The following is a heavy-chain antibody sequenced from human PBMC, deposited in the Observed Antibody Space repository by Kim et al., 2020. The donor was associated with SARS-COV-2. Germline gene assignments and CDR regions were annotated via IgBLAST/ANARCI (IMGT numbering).Heavy chain of an antibody. Sequence: SVKVSCKASGGTFSSYAISWVRQAPGQGLEWMGGIIPIFGTANYAQKFQGRVTITADESTSTAYMELSSLRSEDTAVYYCARIRPHYYGMDVWGQGTTVTVSS. V-gene: IGHV1-69*13. CDR1: GGTFSSYA. CDR3: ARIRPHYYGMDV. J-gene: IGHJ6*02. CDR2: IIPIFGTA.